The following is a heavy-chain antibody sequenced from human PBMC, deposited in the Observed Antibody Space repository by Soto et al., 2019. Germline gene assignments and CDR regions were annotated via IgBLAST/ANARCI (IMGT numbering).Heavy chain of an antibody. Sequence: HPGGSLRLSCAASGFTFSSYGMHWVRQAPGKGLEWVAVISYDGSNKYYADSVKGRFTISRDNSKNTLYLQMNSLRAEDTAVYYCAKEPRVSIVGATRSPDVWGQGTTVTVS. CDR2: ISYDGSNK. CDR1: GFTFSSYG. J-gene: IGHJ6*02. CDR3: AKEPRVSIVGATRSPDV. D-gene: IGHD1-26*01. V-gene: IGHV3-30*18.